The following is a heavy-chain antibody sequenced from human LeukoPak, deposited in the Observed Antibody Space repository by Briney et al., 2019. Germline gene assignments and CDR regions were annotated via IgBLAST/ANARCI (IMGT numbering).Heavy chain of an antibody. D-gene: IGHD1/OR15-1a*01. CDR1: GFTFSSYA. CDR2: ISYDGSNK. J-gene: IGHJ4*02. Sequence: PGGSLRLSCAASGFTFSSYAMHWVRQAPGKGLEWVAVISYDGSNKYYADSVKGRFTISRDNSKNTLYLQMNSLRAEDTAVYYCASHGNTVDYWGQGTLVTVSS. V-gene: IGHV3-30-3*01. CDR3: ASHGNTVDY.